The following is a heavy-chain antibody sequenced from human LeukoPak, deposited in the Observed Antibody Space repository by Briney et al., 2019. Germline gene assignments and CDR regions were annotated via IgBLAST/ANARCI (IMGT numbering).Heavy chain of an antibody. J-gene: IGHJ6*03. CDR1: GGSFSGYY. CDR2: IYTSGST. V-gene: IGHV4-4*07. D-gene: IGHD3-10*01. CDR3: ARDTSNYYGSGTLHLSDDYYYYMDV. Sequence: SETLSLTCAVYGGSFSGYYWSWIRQPAGKGLEWIGRIYTSGSTNYNPSLKSRVTMSVDTSKNQFSLKLSSVTAADTAVYYCARDTSNYYGSGTLHLSDDYYYYMDVWGKGTTVTISS.